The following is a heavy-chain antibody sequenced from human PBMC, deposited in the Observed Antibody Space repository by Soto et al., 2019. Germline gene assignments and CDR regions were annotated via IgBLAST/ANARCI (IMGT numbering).Heavy chain of an antibody. CDR3: AREVGYSSSPSGGMDV. V-gene: IGHV4-31*03. D-gene: IGHD6-13*01. J-gene: IGHJ6*02. CDR2: IYYSGST. Sequence: SETLSLTCTVSGGSISSGGYYWSWIRQHPGKGLEWIGYIYYSGSTYYNPSLKSRVTISVDTSKNQFSLKLSSVTAADTAVYYCAREVGYSSSPSGGMDVWGQGTTVTVSS. CDR1: GGSISSGGYY.